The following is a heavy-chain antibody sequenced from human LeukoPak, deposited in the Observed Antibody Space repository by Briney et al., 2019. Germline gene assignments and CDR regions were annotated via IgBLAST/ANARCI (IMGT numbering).Heavy chain of an antibody. D-gene: IGHD1-26*01. Sequence: GASVKVSCKASGYTFTSYAMNWVRQAPGQGLEWMGWINTNTGNPTYAQGFTGRFVFSLDTSVSTAYLQISSLKAEDTAVYYCARDQRATKIVGATNSAFDIWGQGTMVTVSS. V-gene: IGHV7-4-1*02. CDR2: INTNTGNP. CDR3: ARDQRATKIVGATNSAFDI. J-gene: IGHJ3*02. CDR1: GYTFTSYA.